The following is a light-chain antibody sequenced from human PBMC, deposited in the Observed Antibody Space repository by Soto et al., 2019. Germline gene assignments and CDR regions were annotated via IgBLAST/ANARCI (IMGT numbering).Light chain of an antibody. Sequence: EIVLTQSPDTLSLSPGERATLSCRASQSVSGSNLAWYQHKPGQGPRLLIYIASRRATGIPDRFSGSGSGTEFPLTLSRLEPEDFAVYYCQQHGSGPWTFGQGTKVEIK. J-gene: IGKJ1*01. CDR1: QSVSGSN. V-gene: IGKV3-20*01. CDR2: IAS. CDR3: QQHGSGPWT.